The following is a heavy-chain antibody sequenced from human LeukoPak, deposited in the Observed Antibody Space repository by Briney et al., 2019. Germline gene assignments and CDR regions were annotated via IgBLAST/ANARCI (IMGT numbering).Heavy chain of an antibody. CDR2: IYYSGST. CDR3: ARVSYYDSSGYYPTFDY. CDR1: GGSISSYY. D-gene: IGHD3-22*01. J-gene: IGHJ4*02. Sequence: PSETLSLTCTVSGGSISSYYWSWIRQPPGKGLEWIGYIYYSGSTNYNPSLKSRVTISVDTSKNQFSLKLSSVTAADTAVYYCARVSYYDSSGYYPTFDYWGQGTLVTVSS. V-gene: IGHV4-59*01.